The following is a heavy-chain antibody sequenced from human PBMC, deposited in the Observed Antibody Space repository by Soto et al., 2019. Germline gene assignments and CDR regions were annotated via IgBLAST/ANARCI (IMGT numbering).Heavy chain of an antibody. CDR3: AEGPFRGTYYFGY. Sequence: GGSLRLSCGASGFNFGAYAMGWVRQAPGKGLDWVAGITWNDDNRYYGDSVKGRFTVSRDNSKNTLYLQMSSLRGEDTAIYFCAEGPFRGTYYFGYWGQGALVAVSS. J-gene: IGHJ4*02. CDR1: GFNFGAYA. D-gene: IGHD3-16*01. CDR2: ITWNDDNR. V-gene: IGHV3-23*01.